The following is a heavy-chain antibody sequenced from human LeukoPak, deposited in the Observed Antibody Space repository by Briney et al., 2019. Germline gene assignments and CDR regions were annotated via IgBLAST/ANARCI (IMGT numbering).Heavy chain of an antibody. V-gene: IGHV4-4*09. CDR2: IYTSGST. CDR3: ARLTFALWPYYYYYMDV. CDR1: GGSISSYY. J-gene: IGHJ6*03. D-gene: IGHD3-10*01. Sequence: PSETLSLTCTVSGGSISSYYWSWIRQPPGKGLEWIGYIYTSGSTNYNPSLKSRVTISVDTSKNQFSLKLSSVTAADTAVYYCARLTFALWPYYYYYMDVWGKGTTVTVSS.